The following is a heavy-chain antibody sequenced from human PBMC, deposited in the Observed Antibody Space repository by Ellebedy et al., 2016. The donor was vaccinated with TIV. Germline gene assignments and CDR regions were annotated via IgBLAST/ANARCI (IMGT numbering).Heavy chain of an antibody. D-gene: IGHD3-10*01. Sequence: GGSLRLSXAASGFTFSDFSVSWIRQAPGKGLEWVSYISESGTIYQTDSVKGRFTISRDNTKNSLYLQMDTLRAEDTAVYYCAKDLYNMLWGEVFDYWGQGTLVTVSS. CDR1: GFTFSDFS. V-gene: IGHV3-11*04. CDR2: ISESGTI. CDR3: AKDLYNMLWGEVFDY. J-gene: IGHJ4*02.